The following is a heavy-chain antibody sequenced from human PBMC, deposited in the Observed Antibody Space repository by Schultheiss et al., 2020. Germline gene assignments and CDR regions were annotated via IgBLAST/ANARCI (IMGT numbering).Heavy chain of an antibody. D-gene: IGHD3-10*01. J-gene: IGHJ6*02. CDR2: ISYDGSNK. CDR1: GFTFSSYG. V-gene: IGHV3-30*03. CDR3: ARSTSPYGSGSFIRYYYYGMDV. Sequence: GESLKISCAASGFTFSSYGMHWVRQAPGKGLEWVAVISYDGSNKYYADSVKGRFTISRDNSKNTLYLQMNSLRAEDTAVYYCARSTSPYGSGSFIRYYYYGMDVWGQGTTVTVSS.